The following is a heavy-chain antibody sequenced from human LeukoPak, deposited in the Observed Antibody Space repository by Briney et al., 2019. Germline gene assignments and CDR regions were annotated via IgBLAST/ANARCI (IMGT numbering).Heavy chain of an antibody. CDR2: IYPGDFDT. CDR3: ARALYFGDAWFDY. J-gene: IGHJ4*02. Sequence: GESLKISCKASGYSFTNYWIGWVRQMPGKGLEWVGIIYPGDFDTRYSPSFQGRVTISADKSISTAYLQWSSLQASDTAMYYCARALYFGDAWFDYWGQGTLVTVSS. V-gene: IGHV5-51*01. D-gene: IGHD3-10*01. CDR1: GYSFTNYW.